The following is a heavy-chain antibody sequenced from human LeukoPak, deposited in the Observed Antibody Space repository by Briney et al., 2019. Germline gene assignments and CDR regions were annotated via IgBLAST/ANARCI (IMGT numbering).Heavy chain of an antibody. Sequence: QPGGSLRLSCAASGFTFSSYWMHWVRQAPGKGLVWVSRINSDGSSTSYADSVKGRFTISRDNAKNTLYLQMNSLRAEDTAVYYCARDSPSSYGQKWWGEVNDAFDIWGQGTMVTVSS. CDR1: GFTFSSYW. CDR2: INSDGSST. D-gene: IGHD5-18*01. V-gene: IGHV3-74*01. CDR3: ARDSPSSYGQKWWGEVNDAFDI. J-gene: IGHJ3*02.